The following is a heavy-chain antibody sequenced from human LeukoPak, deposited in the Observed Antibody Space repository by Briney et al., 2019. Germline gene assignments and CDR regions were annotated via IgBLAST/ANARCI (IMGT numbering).Heavy chain of an antibody. V-gene: IGHV4-39*01. D-gene: IGHD3-22*01. CDR2: IYYSGST. J-gene: IGHJ4*02. CDR1: GGSISSSSYY. CDR3: ARQTSTAYDSSDY. Sequence: PSETLSLTCTVSGGSISSSSYYWGWIRQPPGKGLEWIGSIYYSGSTYYNPSLKSRVTISVDTSKNQFSLKLSSVTAADTAVYYCARQTSTAYDSSDYWGQGTLVTVSS.